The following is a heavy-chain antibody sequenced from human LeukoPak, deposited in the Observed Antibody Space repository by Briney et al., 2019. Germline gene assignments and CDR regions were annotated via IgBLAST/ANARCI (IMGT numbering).Heavy chain of an antibody. CDR3: ARDLRAPNAFDI. CDR2: IHYSGST. J-gene: IGHJ3*02. V-gene: IGHV4-31*03. Sequence: SETLSLTCTASGDSISNGGYCWSWIRQHPGKGLEWIGYIHYSGSTYYNPSLKSRVSISIDTSENRFSLKLSSVTAADTAVYYCARDLRAPNAFDIWGQGTMVTVSS. CDR1: GDSISNGGYC. D-gene: IGHD3-9*01.